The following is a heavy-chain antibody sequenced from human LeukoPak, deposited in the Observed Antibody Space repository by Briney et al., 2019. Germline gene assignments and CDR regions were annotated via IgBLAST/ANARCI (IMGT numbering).Heavy chain of an antibody. D-gene: IGHD5-24*01. J-gene: IGHJ4*02. CDR2: LSYDERNT. CDR3: AKDRATGTALDY. V-gene: IGHV3-30*18. CDR1: GFTFSSYA. Sequence: PGGSLRLSCAASGFTFSSYAMSWVRQAPGKGLEWVAFLSYDERNTNYADSVKGPFTISRDNSKNTLYLQMNSLRAEDTAVYYCAKDRATGTALDYWGQGTLVTVSS.